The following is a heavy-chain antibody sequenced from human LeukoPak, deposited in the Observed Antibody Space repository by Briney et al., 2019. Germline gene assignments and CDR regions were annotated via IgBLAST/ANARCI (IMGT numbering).Heavy chain of an antibody. J-gene: IGHJ4*02. CDR1: GYTFTSYD. Sequence: ASVKVSCKASGYTFTSYDINWVRQATGQGLEWMGWMNPNSGNTGYAQKFQGRVTMTRNTSISTAYMELSSLRSEDTAVYYCARRTGLLRYFDWGVDYWGQGTLVTVSS. D-gene: IGHD3-9*01. CDR3: ARRTGLLRYFDWGVDY. V-gene: IGHV1-8*01. CDR2: MNPNSGNT.